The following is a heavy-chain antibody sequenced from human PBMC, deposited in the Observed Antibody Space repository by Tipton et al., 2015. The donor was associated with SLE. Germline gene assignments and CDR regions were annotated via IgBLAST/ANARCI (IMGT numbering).Heavy chain of an antibody. J-gene: IGHJ4*02. D-gene: IGHD5-18*01. V-gene: IGHV1-18*01. CDR1: GYTFTTYG. CDR2: ISTYNGNT. Sequence: QSGAEVKKPGASVRVSCKASGYTFTTYGISWVRQAPGQGLEWVGWISTYNGNTNYAQKLQGRVTMTSDTSTSTAYMGLRSLRSDDTAIYYCARVRVDTAMGVFDFWGQGTLVTVSS. CDR3: ARVRVDTAMGVFDF.